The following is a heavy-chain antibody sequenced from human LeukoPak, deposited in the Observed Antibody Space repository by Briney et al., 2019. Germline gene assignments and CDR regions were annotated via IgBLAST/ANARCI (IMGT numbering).Heavy chain of an antibody. Sequence: SETLSLTCSVSGGSISSGDYYWSWIRQHPGKGLEWIGYIYYSGSTYYNPSLKSRVTISVDTSKNQFSLKLSSVTAADTAVYYCARDGWSGYDCWGQGTLVTVSS. D-gene: IGHD3-3*01. CDR2: IYYSGST. V-gene: IGHV4-31*03. J-gene: IGHJ4*02. CDR3: ARDGWSGYDC. CDR1: GGSISSGDYY.